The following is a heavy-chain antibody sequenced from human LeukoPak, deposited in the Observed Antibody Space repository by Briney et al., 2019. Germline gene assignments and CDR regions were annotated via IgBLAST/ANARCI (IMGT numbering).Heavy chain of an antibody. Sequence: GGSLRLSCAASGFTVSSNYMSWVRQAPGKGLGWVSVIYSGGSTYYADSVKGRFTISRDNSKNTLYLQMNSLRAEDTAVYYCAKVQYSSGWYAGFDYWGQGTLVTVSS. CDR3: AKVQYSSGWYAGFDY. CDR2: IYSGGST. D-gene: IGHD6-19*01. V-gene: IGHV3-66*01. J-gene: IGHJ4*02. CDR1: GFTVSSNY.